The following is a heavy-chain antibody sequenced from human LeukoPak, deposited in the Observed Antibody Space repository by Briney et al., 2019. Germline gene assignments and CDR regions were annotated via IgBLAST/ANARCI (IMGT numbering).Heavy chain of an antibody. CDR1: GFSFSDYW. Sequence: GGSLRLSCVVSGFSFSDYWMHWVRQAPGKGLVWVSRINSDGSSTSYADSVKGRFTISRDNAKNTLYLQMNSLRAEDTAVYYCAAVVRLLGIWGQGTLVTVSS. CDR3: AAVVRLLGI. V-gene: IGHV3-74*01. J-gene: IGHJ4*02. CDR2: INSDGSST. D-gene: IGHD2-21*02.